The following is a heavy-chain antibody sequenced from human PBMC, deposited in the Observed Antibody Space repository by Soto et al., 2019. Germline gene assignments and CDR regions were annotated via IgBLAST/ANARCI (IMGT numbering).Heavy chain of an antibody. CDR3: ARDREQLVRDYYYYGMDV. CDR1: GYTFTSYD. Sequence: ASVKVSCKASGYTFTSYDMHWVRQAPGQGLEWMGIINPSGGSTSYAQKFQGRVTMTRDTSTSTVYMELSSLRSEDTAVYYCARDREQLVRDYYYYGMDVWGQGTTVTVSS. V-gene: IGHV1-46*01. D-gene: IGHD6-6*01. J-gene: IGHJ6*02. CDR2: INPSGGST.